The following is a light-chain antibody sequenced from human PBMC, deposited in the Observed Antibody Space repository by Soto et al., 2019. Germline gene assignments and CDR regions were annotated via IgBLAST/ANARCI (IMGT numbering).Light chain of an antibody. CDR2: KAS. V-gene: IGKV1-5*03. J-gene: IGKJ4*01. Sequence: DIQMTQSPSTLSASVGDRVTITCRASQNINTWLAWYQQKPGKAPYLLIYKASNLQSGIPSSFSGSASGTEFTLTISSLPPNDIATYYCQQYETYPLTYGGGTKVEI. CDR3: QQYETYPLT. CDR1: QNINTW.